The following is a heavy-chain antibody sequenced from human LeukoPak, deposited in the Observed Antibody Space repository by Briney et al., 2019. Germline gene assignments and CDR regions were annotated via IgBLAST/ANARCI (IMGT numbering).Heavy chain of an antibody. CDR1: GYTFTGYY. V-gene: IGHV1-2*02. CDR3: ARGFLTGDAGFDP. J-gene: IGHJ5*02. Sequence: ASVKVSCKTSGYTFTGYYMHWVRQAPGQGLEWMGWINPNSGGTNYAQKFQGRVTMTRDTSISTAYMELSRLRSDDTAVYYCARGFLTGDAGFDPWGQGTLVTVSS. D-gene: IGHD7-27*01. CDR2: INPNSGGT.